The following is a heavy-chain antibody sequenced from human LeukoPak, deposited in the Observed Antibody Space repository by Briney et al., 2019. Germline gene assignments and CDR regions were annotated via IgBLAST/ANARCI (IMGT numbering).Heavy chain of an antibody. CDR2: MNPKTDNT. J-gene: IGHJ4*02. V-gene: IGHV1-8*01. D-gene: IGHD2/OR15-2a*01. Sequence: PMASVKVSCKTSGYSFTDYDIHWVRQATGQGLEWMGWMNPKTDNTEYAQKFQGRVTLTWTTSISTAYMELSSLKSEDTAVYFCARSGPISLRFWGQGTLVTVSS. CDR1: GYSFTDYD. CDR3: ARSGPISLRF.